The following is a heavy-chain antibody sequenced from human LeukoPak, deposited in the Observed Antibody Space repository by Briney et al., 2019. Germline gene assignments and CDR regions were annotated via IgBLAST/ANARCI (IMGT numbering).Heavy chain of an antibody. J-gene: IGHJ6*03. CDR3: ARGAVTTRVWVYCYYMDV. D-gene: IGHD4-11*01. CDR2: INPNSGGT. V-gene: IGHV1-2*02. Sequence: ASVKVSCKASGYTFTGYYMHWVRQAPGQGLEWMGWINPNSGGTNYAQKFQGRVTMTRDTSISTAYMELSRLRPDDTAVYYCARGAVTTRVWVYCYYMDVWGKGTTVTVSS. CDR1: GYTFTGYY.